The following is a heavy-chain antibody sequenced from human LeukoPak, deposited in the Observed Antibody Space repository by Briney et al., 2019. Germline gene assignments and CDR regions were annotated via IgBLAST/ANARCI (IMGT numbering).Heavy chain of an antibody. V-gene: IGHV1-69*13. CDR2: IIPIFGTA. J-gene: IGHJ6*02. Sequence: GASVKVSCKASGGTFSSYAIRWVRQAPGQGLEWMGGIIPIFGTANYAQKFQGRVTITADESTSTAYMELSSLRSEDTAVYYCARDDYYGMDVWGQGTTVTVSS. CDR1: GGTFSSYA. CDR3: ARDDYYGMDV.